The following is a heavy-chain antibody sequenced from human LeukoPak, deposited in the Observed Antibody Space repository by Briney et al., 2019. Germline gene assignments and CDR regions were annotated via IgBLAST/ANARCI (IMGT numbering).Heavy chain of an antibody. CDR2: IFYTGST. D-gene: IGHD3-22*01. Sequence: SETLSLTCTVSGGSISPYYWSWIRQPPGKGLEWVGYIFYTGSTNYNPSLKSRVTISVDTSKNQFSLKLSSVTAADTAVYYCARELTYYDSSGNYYGGVFDNWGQGTLVTVSS. J-gene: IGHJ4*02. CDR3: ARELTYYDSSGNYYGGVFDN. V-gene: IGHV4-59*12. CDR1: GGSISPYY.